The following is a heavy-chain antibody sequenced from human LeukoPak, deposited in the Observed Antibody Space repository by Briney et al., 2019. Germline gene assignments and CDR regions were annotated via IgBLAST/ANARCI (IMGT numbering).Heavy chain of an antibody. CDR3: ARVGYTYGHRDAFDI. J-gene: IGHJ3*02. D-gene: IGHD3-10*01. V-gene: IGHV1-18*01. CDR2: ISAYNGNT. CDR1: GYTFTHYD. Sequence: ASVKVSCKTSGYTFTHYDISWVRQTPGQGLEWMGWISAYNGNTNYAQKFQGRVTITTDISTSTAYMELRSLRSDDTAVYYCARVGYTYGHRDAFDIWGQGTTVTVSS.